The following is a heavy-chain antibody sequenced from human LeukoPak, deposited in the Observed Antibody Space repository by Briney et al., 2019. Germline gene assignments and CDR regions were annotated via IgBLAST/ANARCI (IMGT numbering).Heavy chain of an antibody. J-gene: IGHJ4*02. D-gene: IGHD1-26*01. CDR1: GFIFSSFS. V-gene: IGHV3-21*01. CDR3: ARGGYRWELRAFDY. CDR2: ISTSGGLSSV. Sequence: GGSLRLSRAASGFIFSSFSVNWVRQAPGKGLEWVSCISTSGGLSSVYYADSVKGRFTISRDNAKNSLYLQMNSLRAEDTAVYYCARGGYRWELRAFDYWGQGTLVTVSS.